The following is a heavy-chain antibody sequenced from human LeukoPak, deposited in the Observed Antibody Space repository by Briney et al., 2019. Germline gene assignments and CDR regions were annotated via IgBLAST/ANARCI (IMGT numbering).Heavy chain of an antibody. Sequence: KPSETLSLTCTVSRGSISGYYWSWIRQPAGNELEWIGRIYNTENINDNPCLKSRVTMSLDTSRNQFSLKLTSVTAADSAVYYCARTRCTSISCLAHDAFGIWGQGTMVTVSS. CDR2: IYNTENI. V-gene: IGHV4-4*07. CDR3: ARTRCTSISCLAHDAFGI. D-gene: IGHD2-2*01. J-gene: IGHJ3*02. CDR1: RGSISGYY.